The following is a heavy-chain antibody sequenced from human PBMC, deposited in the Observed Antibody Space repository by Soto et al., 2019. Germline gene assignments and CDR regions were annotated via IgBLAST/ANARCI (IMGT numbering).Heavy chain of an antibody. D-gene: IGHD3-9*01. CDR3: AHTPTGHDILTGYYFVFDY. J-gene: IGHJ4*02. Sequence: SGPTLVNPTQTLTLTCTFSGFSLSTSGVGVGWIRQPPGKALEWLALIYWDDDKRYSPSLKSRLTITKDTSKNQVVLTMTNMDPVDTATYYCAHTPTGHDILTGYYFVFDYWGQGTLVTVSS. CDR2: IYWDDDK. CDR1: GFSLSTSGVG. V-gene: IGHV2-5*02.